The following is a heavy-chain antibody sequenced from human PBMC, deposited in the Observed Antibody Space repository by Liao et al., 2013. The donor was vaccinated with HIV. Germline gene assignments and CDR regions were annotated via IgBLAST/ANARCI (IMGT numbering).Heavy chain of an antibody. Sequence: QVHLQESGPGLVMPSETLSLTCTVSGGSISSYYWTWIRQPPGKGLEWIGYIYYSGSTNYNPSLKSRVTISLDTSKNQFSLKLSSVTAADTAVYYCARENGYNYGSYYYYYYMDVWGKGTDGHRLL. CDR1: GGSISSYY. CDR2: IYYSGST. CDR3: ARENGYNYGSYYYYYYMDV. V-gene: IGHV4-59*01. D-gene: IGHD5-18*01. J-gene: IGHJ6*03.